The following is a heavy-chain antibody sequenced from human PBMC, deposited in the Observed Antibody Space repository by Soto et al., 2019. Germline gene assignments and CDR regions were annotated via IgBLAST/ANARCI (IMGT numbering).Heavy chain of an antibody. CDR3: AKDRGWSSADLDY. CDR2: IGIGGDT. J-gene: IGHJ4*02. Sequence: GGSLRLSCEVSGFTFSSYGMNWVRQAPDKGLEWVSTIGIGGDTYYADSVKGRFTISRDNSKNTLFLQMNGLRAEDTAVYYCAKDRGWSSADLDYWGQGTLVTVSS. D-gene: IGHD6-19*01. V-gene: IGHV3-23*01. CDR1: GFTFSSYG.